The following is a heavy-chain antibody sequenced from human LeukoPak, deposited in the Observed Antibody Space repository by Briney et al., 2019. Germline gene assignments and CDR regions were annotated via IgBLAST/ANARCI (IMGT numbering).Heavy chain of an antibody. CDR3: VKDGTWIFNYNFDY. D-gene: IGHD4-11*01. CDR2: ISGSAGLT. J-gene: IGHJ4*02. CDR1: GFTFGTYA. Sequence: PGGSLRLSCAASGFTFGTYAMNWVRQAPGRGLEWVPGISGSAGLTYYADSVRGRFTISRDNSKNMVFLQMNSLRAEDTAVYYCVKDGTWIFNYNFDYWGQGTLVTVSA. V-gene: IGHV3-23*01.